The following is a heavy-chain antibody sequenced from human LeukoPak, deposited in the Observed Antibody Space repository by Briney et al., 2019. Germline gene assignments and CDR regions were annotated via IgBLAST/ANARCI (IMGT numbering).Heavy chain of an antibody. CDR1: GFTFSSYA. J-gene: IGHJ4*02. Sequence: GGSLRVSCAASGFTFSSYAMRWVRQAPGNGLEWVAVISYDGSNKYYADSVKGRFTISRDNSKNTLYLQMNSLRAEDTAVYYCAREFVPSQSYCSGGSCAPLVDYWGQGTLVTVSS. CDR3: AREFVPSQSYCSGGSCAPLVDY. D-gene: IGHD2-15*01. CDR2: ISYDGSNK. V-gene: IGHV3-30-3*01.